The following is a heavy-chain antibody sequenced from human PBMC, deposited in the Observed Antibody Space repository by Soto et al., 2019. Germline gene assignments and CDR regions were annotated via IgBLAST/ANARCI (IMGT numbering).Heavy chain of an antibody. J-gene: IGHJ3*02. CDR3: TTGVGSGYRSDAFDI. Sequence: EVQLVESGGGLVKPGGSLRLYCAASGFTFSNAWMNWVRQAPGKGLEWVGRIKSKTDGGTTDYAAPVKGRFTISRDDSKNTLYLQMNSLKTEDTAVYYSTTGVGSGYRSDAFDIWGQGTMVTVSS. CDR2: IKSKTDGGTT. V-gene: IGHV3-15*07. D-gene: IGHD3-3*01. CDR1: GFTFSNAW.